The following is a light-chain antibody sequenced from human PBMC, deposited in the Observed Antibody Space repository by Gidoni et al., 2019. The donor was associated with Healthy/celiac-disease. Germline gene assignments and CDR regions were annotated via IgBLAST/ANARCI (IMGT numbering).Light chain of an antibody. CDR1: SSDVGGYNY. J-gene: IGLJ2*01. CDR3: SSYTSSSTVV. V-gene: IGLV2-14*01. CDR2: EVS. Sequence: QSALTQPASVSGSPGQSITIPCTGTSSDVGGYNYVSWYQQHPGKDPKLIIYEVSNRPSGVSNRFSGSKSGNTASLTISGLQAEDEADYYCSSYTSSSTVVFGGGTKLTVL.